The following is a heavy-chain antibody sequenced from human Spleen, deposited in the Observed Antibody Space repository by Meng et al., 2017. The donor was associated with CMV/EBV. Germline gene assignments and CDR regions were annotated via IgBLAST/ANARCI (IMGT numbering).Heavy chain of an antibody. CDR2: ISTYDDNT. CDR1: GYTFSTYS. D-gene: IGHD4-11*01. Sequence: GESLKISCKASGYTFSTYSITWVRQAPGQGLEWMGWISTYDDNTNYAKKFRGRVTMTTDTSTNTAYMELRSLTSDDTAVYYCARDRSYTHYEAFFDSWGQGTLVTVSS. CDR3: ARDRSYTHYEAFFDS. J-gene: IGHJ4*02. V-gene: IGHV1-18*04.